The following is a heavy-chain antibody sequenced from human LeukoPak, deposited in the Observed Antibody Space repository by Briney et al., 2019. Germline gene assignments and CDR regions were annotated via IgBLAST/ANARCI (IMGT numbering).Heavy chain of an antibody. J-gene: IGHJ4*02. CDR3: ARLYREGYKFDY. CDR1: GYSISSGYY. V-gene: IGHV4-38-2*01. Sequence: SETLSLTCAVSGYSISSGYYWGWNRQPPGKGLEWIGSIYHSGSTYYNPSLKSRVTITVDTSKNQFSLKLSSVTAADTAVYYCARLYREGYKFDYWGQGTLVTVSS. CDR2: IYHSGST. D-gene: IGHD5-24*01.